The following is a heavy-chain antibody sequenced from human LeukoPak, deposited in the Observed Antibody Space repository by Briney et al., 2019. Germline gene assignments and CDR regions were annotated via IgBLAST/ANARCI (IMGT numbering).Heavy chain of an antibody. Sequence: PSETLSLTCTVSGGSISSYYWSWIRQPPGKGLEWIGYIYYSGSTNYNPSLKSRVTISVDTSKNQFSLKLSSVTAADTAVYYCASPGAQQLDAFDIWGQGTMVTVSS. V-gene: IGHV4-59*01. D-gene: IGHD6-13*01. J-gene: IGHJ3*02. CDR2: IYYSGST. CDR3: ASPGAQQLDAFDI. CDR1: GGSISSYY.